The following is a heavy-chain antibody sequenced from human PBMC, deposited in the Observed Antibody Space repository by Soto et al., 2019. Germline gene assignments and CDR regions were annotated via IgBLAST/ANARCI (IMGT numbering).Heavy chain of an antibody. J-gene: IGHJ6*02. CDR3: TLDSSTTYYYGMDV. D-gene: IGHD2-2*01. CDR1: GFTFSNAW. Sequence: PGGSLRLSFAASGFTFSNAWMSWVRQAPGKGLEWVGRIKSKTDGGTTDYAAPVEGRFTVSRDDSKNTLYLQMNSLKTEDTAVYYCTLDSSTTYYYGMDVWGQGTTVTVSS. CDR2: IKSKTDGGTT. V-gene: IGHV3-15*01.